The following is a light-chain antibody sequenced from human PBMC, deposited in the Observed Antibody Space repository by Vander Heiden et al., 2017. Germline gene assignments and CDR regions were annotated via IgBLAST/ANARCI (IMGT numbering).Light chain of an antibody. V-gene: IGLV3-27*01. CDR3: YSAADNNRV. CDR2: KDT. Sequence: SYELTQPSSVSVSPGRTARITCSGEILEKKYARWFQQKPGQAPVLVIYKDTERPAGIPERFSGSSSGTTVTLTISGAQVEDEADYYCYSAADNNRVFGGGTKLTVL. CDR1: ILEKKY. J-gene: IGLJ3*02.